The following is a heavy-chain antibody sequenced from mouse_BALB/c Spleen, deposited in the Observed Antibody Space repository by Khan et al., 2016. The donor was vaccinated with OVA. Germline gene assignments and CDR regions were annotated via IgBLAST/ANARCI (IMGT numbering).Heavy chain of an antibody. V-gene: IGHV5-9-1*01. J-gene: IGHJ3*01. D-gene: IGHD2-1*01. CDR2: ISSAATYT. Sequence: EVELVESGGGLVEPGGSLKLSCAASGFTFSSFVMSWVRQTPEKRLEWVATISSAATYTNYPDSVKGRFTISRDNAKNTLYLQMNSLRSDDTAPYYCTIGNYGSFAYWGQGTLVTVST. CDR1: GFTFSSFV. CDR3: TIGNYGSFAY.